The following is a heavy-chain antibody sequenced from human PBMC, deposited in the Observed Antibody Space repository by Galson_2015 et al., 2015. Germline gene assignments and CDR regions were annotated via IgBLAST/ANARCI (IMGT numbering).Heavy chain of an antibody. Sequence: CAASGFTFSSYGMHWVRQAPGKGLEWVAVISYDGSNKYYADSVKGRFTISRDNSKNTLYLQMNSLRAEDTAVYYCARSTVYVYYFDYWGQGTLVTVSS. CDR3: ARSTVYVYYFDY. J-gene: IGHJ4*02. D-gene: IGHD4-17*01. V-gene: IGHV3-30*03. CDR2: ISYDGSNK. CDR1: GFTFSSYG.